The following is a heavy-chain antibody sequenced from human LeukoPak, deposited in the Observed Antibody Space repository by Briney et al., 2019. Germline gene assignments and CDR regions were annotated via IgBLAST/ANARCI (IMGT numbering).Heavy chain of an antibody. CDR2: INGGNGNT. J-gene: IGHJ3*02. CDR3: ASGGVVVPAAMEAFDI. V-gene: IGHV1-3*01. Sequence: ASVKVSCKTSGFTFIMYAMHWVRQAPGQRLEWMGWINGGNGNTKYSQKFQGRVTFTRDTSASTTYMELSSLRSEDTAVYYCASGGVVVPAAMEAFDIWGQGTMVTVSS. CDR1: GFTFIMYA. D-gene: IGHD2-2*01.